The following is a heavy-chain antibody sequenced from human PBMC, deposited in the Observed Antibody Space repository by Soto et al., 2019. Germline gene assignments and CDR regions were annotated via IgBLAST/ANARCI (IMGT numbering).Heavy chain of an antibody. Sequence: SETLSLTCAVYGGSFSGYYWSWIRQPPGKGLEWIGEINHSGSTNYNPSLKSRVTISVDTSKNQFSLKLSSVTAADTAVYYCARSYCSGGSCPFDPWGQGTLVTVSS. D-gene: IGHD2-15*01. CDR3: ARSYCSGGSCPFDP. CDR1: GGSFSGYY. V-gene: IGHV4-34*09. J-gene: IGHJ5*02. CDR2: INHSGST.